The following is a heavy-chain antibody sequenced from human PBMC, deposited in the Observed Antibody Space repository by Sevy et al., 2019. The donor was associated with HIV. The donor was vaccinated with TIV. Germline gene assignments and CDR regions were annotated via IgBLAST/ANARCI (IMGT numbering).Heavy chain of an antibody. Sequence: GGSLRLSCAASGFAFSDLYVDWVRQAPGKGLEWVGRIRNRPNRYTTEYAASVEGRFTISRDDSRHSLYLQMNSLKTEDSAVYYCVRGPNCGVGGCQQISPYCLDVWGIGATVTVSS. CDR2: IRNRPNRYTT. D-gene: IGHD2-21*01. CDR1: GFAFSDLY. J-gene: IGHJ6*03. V-gene: IGHV3-72*01. CDR3: VRGPNCGVGGCQQISPYCLDV.